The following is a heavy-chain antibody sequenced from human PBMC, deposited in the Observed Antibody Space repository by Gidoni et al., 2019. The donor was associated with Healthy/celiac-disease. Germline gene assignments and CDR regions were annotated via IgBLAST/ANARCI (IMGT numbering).Heavy chain of an antibody. CDR1: GFTFSSYG. D-gene: IGHD3-10*01. CDR2: ISYDGSNK. V-gene: IGHV3-30*18. Sequence: QVQLVESGGGVVTPGRSLRLSCSASGFTFSSYGMHWVRQAPGKGLEWVSVISYDGSNKYYADSVKGRFTISRDHSKNTLYLQMNSLRAEDTAVYYCAKDGGSYYHYYYYYGMDVWGKGTTVTVSS. CDR3: AKDGGSYYHYYYYYGMDV. J-gene: IGHJ6*04.